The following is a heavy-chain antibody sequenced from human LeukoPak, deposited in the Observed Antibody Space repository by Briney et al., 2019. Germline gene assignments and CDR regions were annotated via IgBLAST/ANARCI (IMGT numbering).Heavy chain of an antibody. CDR2: IRGSAPGLGSGM. CDR1: GFIFSDYP. Sequence: GGSLRLSCAASGFIFSDYPMNCVGQAPGKRLEWLSNIRGSAPGLGSGMYYAGSVKGRFTISRDDAKNSLYLQMNSLRAEDTAFYYCARDNNWGFDYWGQGALVTVSS. CDR3: ARDNNWGFDY. V-gene: IGHV3-48*04. D-gene: IGHD7-27*01. J-gene: IGHJ4*02.